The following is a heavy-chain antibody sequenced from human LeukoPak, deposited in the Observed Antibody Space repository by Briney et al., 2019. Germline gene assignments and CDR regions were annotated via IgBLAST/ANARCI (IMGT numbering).Heavy chain of an antibody. Sequence: GGSLRLSCAASGFTFSSYAISWVRQAPGKGLEWVSAISGSGGSTYYADSVKGRFTISRDNSKNTLYLQMNSLRAEDTAVYYCAKDTRLFPSSPNLWGQGTLVTVSS. CDR2: ISGSGGST. D-gene: IGHD2-21*01. CDR1: GFTFSSYA. V-gene: IGHV3-23*01. J-gene: IGHJ4*02. CDR3: AKDTRLFPSSPNL.